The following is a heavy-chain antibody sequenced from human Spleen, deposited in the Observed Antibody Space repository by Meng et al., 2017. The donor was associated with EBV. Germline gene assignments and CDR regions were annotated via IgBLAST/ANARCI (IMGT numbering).Heavy chain of an antibody. V-gene: IGHV4-61*01. D-gene: IGHD2-21*01. Sequence: QVQLQESGPGLVKPSVTLSLACTVSSDSVSSGHFYWSWIRQPPGKGLEWIGHIYYNGSTIFNPSLKSRVTISVDTPKKQFSLKLSSVTAADTAVYYCALALYCGGDCSRPFDYWGQGTLVTVSS. J-gene: IGHJ4*02. CDR1: SDSVSSGHFY. CDR2: IYYNGST. CDR3: ALALYCGGDCSRPFDY.